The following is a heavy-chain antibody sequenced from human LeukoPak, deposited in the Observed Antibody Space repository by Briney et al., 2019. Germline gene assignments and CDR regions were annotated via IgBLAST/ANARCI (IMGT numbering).Heavy chain of an antibody. J-gene: IGHJ4*02. Sequence: SQTLSLTCTVSGGSISSGDYYWSWIRQPPGKGLEWIGYIYYSGSTNYNPSLKSRVTISVDTSKNQFSLKLSSVTAADTAVYYCAGFSSIAARFDYWGQGTLVTVSS. D-gene: IGHD6-6*01. CDR1: GGSISSGDYY. CDR2: IYYSGST. V-gene: IGHV4-61*08. CDR3: AGFSSIAARFDY.